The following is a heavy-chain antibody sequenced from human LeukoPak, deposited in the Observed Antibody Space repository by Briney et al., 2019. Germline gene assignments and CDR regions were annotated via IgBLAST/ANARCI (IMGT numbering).Heavy chain of an antibody. CDR1: GYTFTSYG. V-gene: IGHV1-18*01. CDR3: ARDNWYYDSSGYFDY. J-gene: IGHJ4*02. Sequence: VKVSCKASGYTFTSYGISWVRQAPGQGLEWMGWISAYNGNTNYPQKLQGRVTMTTDTSTSTAYMELRSLRSDDTAVYYCARDNWYYDSSGYFDYWGQGTLVTVSS. CDR2: ISAYNGNT. D-gene: IGHD3-22*01.